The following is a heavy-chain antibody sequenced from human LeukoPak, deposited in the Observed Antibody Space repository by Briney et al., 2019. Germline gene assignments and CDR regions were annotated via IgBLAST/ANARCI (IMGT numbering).Heavy chain of an antibody. CDR2: INHSGST. V-gene: IGHV4-34*01. CDR1: GGSFSGYY. J-gene: IGHJ6*04. Sequence: SETLSLTCAVYGGSFSGYYWSWIRQPPGKGLEWIGEINHSGSTNYNPSLKSRVTISVETSKNQFSLKLSSVTAADTAVYYCARRYGSGSYYYYYGMDVWGKGTTVTVSS. CDR3: ARRYGSGSYYYYYGMDV. D-gene: IGHD3-10*01.